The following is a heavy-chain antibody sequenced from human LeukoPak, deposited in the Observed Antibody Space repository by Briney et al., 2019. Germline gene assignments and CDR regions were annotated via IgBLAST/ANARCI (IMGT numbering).Heavy chain of an antibody. CDR2: MNPNSGNT. CDR3: ARGGYCRRTSCPEWFDP. Sequence: ASVKVSCKASGYTFTSYDINWVRQATGQGLEWMGWMNPNSGNTGCAQKFQGRVTMTRNTSISTAYMELSSLRSEDTAVYYCARGGYCRRTSCPEWFDPWGQRTLVTVSS. V-gene: IGHV1-8*01. J-gene: IGHJ5*02. CDR1: GYTFTSYD. D-gene: IGHD2-2*01.